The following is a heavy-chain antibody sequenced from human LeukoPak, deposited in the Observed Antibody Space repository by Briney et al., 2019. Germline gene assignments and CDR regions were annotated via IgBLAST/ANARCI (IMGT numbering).Heavy chain of an antibody. CDR2: ISYDGSNK. J-gene: IGHJ4*02. CDR3: AKDLSPEPPVVVAASY. D-gene: IGHD2-15*01. Sequence: GRSLRLSCAASGFTFSSYGMHWVRQAPGKGLEWVAVISYDGSNKYYADSVKGRFTISRDNSKNTLYLQMNSLRAEDTAVYYCAKDLSPEPPVVVAASYWGQGTLVTVSS. CDR1: GFTFSSYG. V-gene: IGHV3-30*18.